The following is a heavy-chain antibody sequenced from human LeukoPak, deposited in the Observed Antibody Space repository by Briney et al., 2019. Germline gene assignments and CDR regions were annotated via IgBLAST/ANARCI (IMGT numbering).Heavy chain of an antibody. J-gene: IGHJ4*02. CDR1: GFTSINYA. D-gene: IGHD5-12*01. Sequence: GGSLRLSCAASGFTSINYAMNWARQAPGKGLEWVSVLIGSSGSTDYADSVKGRFTISRDNSKNTLFLQMNSLRAEDTAIYYCAKGAYDYIEIGYFDSWGQGTLVTVSS. CDR2: LIGSSGST. CDR3: AKGAYDYIEIGYFDS. V-gene: IGHV3-23*01.